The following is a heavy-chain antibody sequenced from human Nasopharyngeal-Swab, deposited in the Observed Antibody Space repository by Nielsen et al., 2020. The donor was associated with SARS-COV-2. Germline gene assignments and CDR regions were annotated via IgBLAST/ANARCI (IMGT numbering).Heavy chain of an antibody. J-gene: IGHJ4*02. CDR3: ARGPGGSYFGS. CDR1: GFTFSSSE. Sequence: GESLKISCAASGFTFSSSEMTWVRQAPGKGLEWASYISSSGNTMYYADSVKGRFTISRDNAKNSLYLQMNSLRAEDTAVYYCARGPGGSYFGSWGQGTLVTVSS. V-gene: IGHV3-48*03. D-gene: IGHD1-26*01. CDR2: ISSSGNTM.